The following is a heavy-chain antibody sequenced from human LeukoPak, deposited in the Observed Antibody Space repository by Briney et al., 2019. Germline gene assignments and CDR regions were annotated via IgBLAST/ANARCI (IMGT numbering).Heavy chain of an antibody. CDR1: GYTFTAYY. V-gene: IGHV1-2*06. CDR3: GRGIQSFDP. CDR2: INPKSGDT. J-gene: IGHJ5*02. Sequence: ASVKLSCKASGYTFTAYYMHWVRQAPGQGLEWMGRINPKSGDTNYAQKFQDRVTMTRDTSMSTPYMEISRPRYDDTAVYYCGRGIQSFDPWGQGTLVTVSS.